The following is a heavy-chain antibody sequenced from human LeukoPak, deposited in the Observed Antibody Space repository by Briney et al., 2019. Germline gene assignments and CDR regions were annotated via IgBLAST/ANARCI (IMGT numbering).Heavy chain of an antibody. J-gene: IGHJ3*01. CDR1: GYTFSTYV. D-gene: IGHD3-10*01. V-gene: IGHV1-18*01. CDR3: ARDLYYYGSGSYYDVFDV. Sequence: ASVKVSCKASGYTFSTYVISCVRQAPGQRLEWMGWISAYKGNTYYAQKLQGRVTMTTDTSTSTAYMELRSLRSDGTAIYYCARDLYYYGSGSYYDVFDVWGQGTMVTVSS. CDR2: ISAYKGNT.